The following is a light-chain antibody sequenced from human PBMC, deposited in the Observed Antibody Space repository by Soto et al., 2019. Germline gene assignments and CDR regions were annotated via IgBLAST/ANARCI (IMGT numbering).Light chain of an antibody. CDR3: LQYYSTPLT. J-gene: IGKJ4*01. Sequence: DIVMTQSPDSLAVSLGERATINCESSQSVLYSSNNKNYLAWYQQKPGQPPKLLIYWASTRESGVPDRFSGSGSGTDFTLTISSLQAEDVAVYYCLQYYSTPLTFGGGTKVEIK. V-gene: IGKV4-1*01. CDR2: WAS. CDR1: QSVLYSSNNKNY.